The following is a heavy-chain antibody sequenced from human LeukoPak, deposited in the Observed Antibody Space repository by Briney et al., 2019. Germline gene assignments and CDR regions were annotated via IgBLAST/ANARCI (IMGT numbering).Heavy chain of an antibody. D-gene: IGHD2-15*01. CDR3: ARDIVVVVAATLDY. CDR2: ISAYNGNT. J-gene: IGHJ4*02. CDR1: GYTFTSYD. Sequence: ASVKVSCKASGYTFTSYDINWVRQATGQGLEWMGWISAYNGNTNYAQKLQGRVTMTTDTSTSTAYMELRSLRSDDTAVYYCARDIVVVVAATLDYWGQGTLVTVSS. V-gene: IGHV1-18*01.